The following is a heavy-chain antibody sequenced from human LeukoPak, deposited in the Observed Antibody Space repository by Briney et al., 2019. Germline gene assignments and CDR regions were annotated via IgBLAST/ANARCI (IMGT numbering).Heavy chain of an antibody. Sequence: SETLSLTCTVSGGSINTYYWSWIRQHPGKGLEWIGYIYYSGSTYYNPSLKSRVTISVDTSKNQFSLKLSSVTAADTAVYYCARDYGGNNWFDPWGQGTLVTVSS. CDR2: IYYSGST. V-gene: IGHV4-59*06. D-gene: IGHD4-23*01. CDR3: ARDYGGNNWFDP. J-gene: IGHJ5*02. CDR1: GGSINTYY.